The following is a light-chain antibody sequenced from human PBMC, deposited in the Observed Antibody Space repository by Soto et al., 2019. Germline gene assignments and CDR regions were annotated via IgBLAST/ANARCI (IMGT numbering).Light chain of an antibody. CDR1: QDIRTE. V-gene: IGKV1-6*01. J-gene: IGKJ1*01. CDR3: QQDFKYPRT. Sequence: AIQMTQSPSSLSASVGDRVTITCRASQDIRTELGWYQQRPGEAPKLLIYASYNLQSGVTSRFSGSGSGTDFTLTINSLQPEDFATYYCQQDFKYPRTFGQGTKVEIK. CDR2: ASY.